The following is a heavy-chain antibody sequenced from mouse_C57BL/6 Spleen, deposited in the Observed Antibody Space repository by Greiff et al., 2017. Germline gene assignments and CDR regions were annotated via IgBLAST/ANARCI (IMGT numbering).Heavy chain of an antibody. CDR1: GYTFTSYW. D-gene: IGHD2-4*01. Sequence: VQLQQSGAELVKPGASVKLSCKASGYTFTSYWMHWVKQRPGRGFEWIGRIDPNSGGTKYNEKFKSKATLTVDKPSSTAYMQLSSLTSEDSAVYYCARKNYDYDYAMDYWGQGTSATGSS. J-gene: IGHJ4*01. CDR3: ARKNYDYDYAMDY. V-gene: IGHV1-72*01. CDR2: IDPNSGGT.